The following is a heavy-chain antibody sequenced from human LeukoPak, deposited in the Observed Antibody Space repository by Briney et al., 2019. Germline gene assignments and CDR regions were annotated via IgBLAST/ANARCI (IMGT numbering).Heavy chain of an antibody. CDR3: AKEGAWFGEFYYMDV. CDR1: GFTFSSYA. D-gene: IGHD3-10*01. V-gene: IGHV3-30*04. CDR2: ISYDGSNK. J-gene: IGHJ6*03. Sequence: GGSLRLSCAASGFTFSSYAMHWVRQAPGKGLEWVAVISYDGSNKYYADSVKGRFTISRDNSKNTLYLQMNSLRAEDTAVYYCAKEGAWFGEFYYMDVWGKGTTVTISS.